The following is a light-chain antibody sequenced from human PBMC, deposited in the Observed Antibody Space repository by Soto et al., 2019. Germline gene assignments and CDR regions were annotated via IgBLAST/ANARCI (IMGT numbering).Light chain of an antibody. CDR3: QQYNSYSRGT. CDR2: TAS. Sequence: DIQMTQSPSTLSASVGDRVTITCRARQNIKNWLAWYQQKPGKVPKLLIYTASTLESGVPSRFSGSGSGTEFTLTISSLQPDDFATYYCQQYNSYSRGTFGQGTKVEIK. J-gene: IGKJ1*01. CDR1: QNIKNW. V-gene: IGKV1-5*03.